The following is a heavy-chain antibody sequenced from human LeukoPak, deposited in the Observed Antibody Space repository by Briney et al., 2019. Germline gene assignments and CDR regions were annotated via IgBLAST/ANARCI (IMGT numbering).Heavy chain of an antibody. J-gene: IGHJ4*02. V-gene: IGHV4-59*08. CDR1: GGSISSYY. Sequence: SETLSLTCTVAGGSISSYYWSWVRQPPGKWLEWIGYMYYIGSTNYNPSLKSGVTRSVNTSKDQFSLKLSAVTAADTAVYYFARHPLYPRVSVFAYWGQGTLVTVSS. D-gene: IGHD2-8*01. CDR3: ARHPLYPRVSVFAY. CDR2: MYYIGST.